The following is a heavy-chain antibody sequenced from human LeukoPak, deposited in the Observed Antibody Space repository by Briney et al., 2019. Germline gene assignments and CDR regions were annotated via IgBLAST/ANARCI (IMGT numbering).Heavy chain of an antibody. Sequence: GGSLRLSCAASGFTFSNYAMTWVRQAPGKGLEWVSTISGSGDNTYYADSVKGRLTISRDNSKNTLYLQMNSLRAEDTAVYYCVKEVVATIPPFWGQGTLVTVSS. CDR2: ISGSGDNT. CDR3: VKEVVATIPPF. D-gene: IGHD5-12*01. J-gene: IGHJ4*02. V-gene: IGHV3-23*01. CDR1: GFTFSNYA.